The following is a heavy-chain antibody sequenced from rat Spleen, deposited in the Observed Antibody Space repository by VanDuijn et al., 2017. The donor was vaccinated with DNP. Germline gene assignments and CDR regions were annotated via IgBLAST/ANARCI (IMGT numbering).Heavy chain of an antibody. V-gene: IGHV3-1*01. D-gene: IGHD1-11*01. CDR1: GYSITSNY. CDR3: ARHGRRVFDY. J-gene: IGHJ2*01. CDR2: ISYSGST. Sequence: EVQLQESGPGLVKPSQSLSLTCSVTGYSITSNYWAWIRKFPGNKMEWIGYISYSGSTGYNPSLKSRISITRDTSKNQFFLQLNSISTEDTATYYGARHGRRVFDYWGQGVMVTVSS.